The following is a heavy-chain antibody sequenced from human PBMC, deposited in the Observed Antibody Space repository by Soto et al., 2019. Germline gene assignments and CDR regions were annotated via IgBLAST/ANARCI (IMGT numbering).Heavy chain of an antibody. J-gene: IGHJ6*02. CDR2: IYGSGST. D-gene: IGHD2-2*01. V-gene: IGHV4-4*07. CDR1: GGSISSYY. CDR3: ARDVYGSGTSGYYYYGMDV. Sequence: LSLTCTVSGGSISSYYWSWIRQPAGKGLECIGRIYGSGSTHYNPSLKSRVTMSVDTSKNQFSLKLTSVTAADTAVYYCARDVYGSGTSGYYYYGMDVWGQGTTVTVSS.